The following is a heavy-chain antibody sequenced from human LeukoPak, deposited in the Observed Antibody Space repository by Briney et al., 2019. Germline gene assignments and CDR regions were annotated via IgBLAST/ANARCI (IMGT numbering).Heavy chain of an antibody. D-gene: IGHD6-19*01. J-gene: IGHJ3*02. CDR3: ARSTGIAVAVPDAFDI. Sequence: KPGESLKISCKGSGYSFTSYWIGWVRQMPGKGLEWMGIIYPGDSDTRYSPSFQGQVTISADKSISTAYLQWSSLKASDTAMYYCARSTGIAVAVPDAFDIWGQGTMVTVSS. CDR2: IYPGDSDT. CDR1: GYSFTSYW. V-gene: IGHV5-51*01.